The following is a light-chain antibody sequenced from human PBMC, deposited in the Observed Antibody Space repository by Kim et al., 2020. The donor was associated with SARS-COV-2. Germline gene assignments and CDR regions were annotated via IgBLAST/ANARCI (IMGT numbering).Light chain of an antibody. CDR2: GAS. CDR1: QRVSSSY. CDR3: QQYGSSRFT. V-gene: IGKV3-20*01. J-gene: IGKJ3*01. Sequence: ETVLTQSPGTLSLSPGERATLSCRASQRVSSSYLAWYQQKPGQAPRLLIYGASSRATGIPDRFSGSGSGTDFTLTISRVEPEDFAVYYCQQYGSSRFTFGPGTKVDIK.